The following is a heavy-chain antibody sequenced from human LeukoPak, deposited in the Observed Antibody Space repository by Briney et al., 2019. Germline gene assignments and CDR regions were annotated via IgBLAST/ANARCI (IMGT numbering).Heavy chain of an antibody. J-gene: IGHJ4*02. CDR2: ISGSGGST. V-gene: IGHV3-23*01. CDR3: ATWGSGFPAPYFDY. Sequence: PGGSLRLSCAASGFTFSSYAMSSVRQAPGKGLEWVSAISGSGGSTYYADSVKGRFTISRDNSKNTLYLQMNSLRAEDTAVYYCATWGSGFPAPYFDYWGQGTLVTVSS. D-gene: IGHD6-19*01. CDR1: GFTFSSYA.